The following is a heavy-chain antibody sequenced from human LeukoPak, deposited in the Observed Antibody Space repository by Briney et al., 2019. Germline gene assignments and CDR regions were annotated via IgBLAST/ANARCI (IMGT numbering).Heavy chain of an antibody. Sequence: SLKVSCKASGGTLSSYAISWVRQAPGHGLEWMGGIIPIFGTANYAQKFQGRVTITADESTSTAYMELSSLRSEDTAVYYCASGDSWGCPTCDYYYYYGMDVWGQGTTVTVSS. D-gene: IGHD3-16*01. CDR1: GGTLSSYA. J-gene: IGHJ6*02. CDR2: IIPIFGTA. V-gene: IGHV1-69*01. CDR3: ASGDSWGCPTCDYYYYYGMDV.